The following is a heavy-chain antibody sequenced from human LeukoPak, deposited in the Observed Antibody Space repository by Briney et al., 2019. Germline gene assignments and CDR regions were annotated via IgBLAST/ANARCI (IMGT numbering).Heavy chain of an antibody. CDR3: ARGGGSSGYYCDY. Sequence: SETLSLTCAVYGGSFSGYYWSWIRQPPGKGLEWIGEINHSGSTNYNPSLKSRVTIPVDTSKNQFSLKLSSVTAADTAVYYCARGGGSSGYYCDYWGQGTLVTVSS. CDR2: INHSGST. J-gene: IGHJ4*02. D-gene: IGHD3-22*01. CDR1: GGSFSGYY. V-gene: IGHV4-34*01.